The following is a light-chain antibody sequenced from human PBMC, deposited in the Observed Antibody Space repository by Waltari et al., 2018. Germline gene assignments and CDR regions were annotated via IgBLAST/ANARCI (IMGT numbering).Light chain of an antibody. CDR1: QSVSSN. J-gene: IGKJ2*01. V-gene: IGKV3-15*01. CDR2: GAS. Sequence: EIVMTQSPATLSLSPGEIATPSCRASQSVSSNLAWYQQKPGQAPRLLIYGASTRATGIPARFSGSGSGTEFTLTISSLQSEDFAVYYCQQYNNWPPYTFGQGTKLEIK. CDR3: QQYNNWPPYT.